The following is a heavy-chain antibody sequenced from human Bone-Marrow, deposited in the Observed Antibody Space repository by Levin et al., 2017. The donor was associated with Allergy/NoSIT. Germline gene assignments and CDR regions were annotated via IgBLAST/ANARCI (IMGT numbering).Heavy chain of an antibody. CDR3: ARKMGPTPAFDL. CDR2: VYPGDSDT. J-gene: IGHJ3*01. CDR1: GYSFSSQW. V-gene: IGHV5-51*01. D-gene: IGHD1-26*01. Sequence: GGSLRLSCKGSGYSFSSQWIAWVRQKPGKGLEWMGIVYPGDSDTVYSPSFQGQVTFSADTSTNTAHLHWSSLKASDTAIYFCARKMGPTPAFDLWGQGTMITVSS.